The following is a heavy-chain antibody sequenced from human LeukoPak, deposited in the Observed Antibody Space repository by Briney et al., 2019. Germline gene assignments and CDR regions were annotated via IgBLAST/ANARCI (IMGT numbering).Heavy chain of an antibody. D-gene: IGHD6-13*01. CDR2: IYYSGST. V-gene: IGHV4-59*12. J-gene: IGHJ5*02. CDR3: ACRSTGYSSSWYQNWFDP. Sequence: PSETLSLTCTVSGGSISSYYWSWIRQPPGTGKGLEWIGYIYYSGSTNYNPSLKSRVTISVDTSKNQFSLKLSSVTAADTAVYYCACRSTGYSSSWYQNWFDPWGQGTLVTVSS. CDR1: GGSISSYY.